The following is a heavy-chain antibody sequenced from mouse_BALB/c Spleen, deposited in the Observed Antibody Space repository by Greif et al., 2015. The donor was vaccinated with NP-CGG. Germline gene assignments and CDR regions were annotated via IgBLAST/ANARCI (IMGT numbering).Heavy chain of an antibody. CDR1: GFTFTDYY. D-gene: IGHD2-14*01. CDR3: ARDRVPPFAD. CDR2: IRNKANGYTT. V-gene: IGHV7-3*02. Sequence: EVHLVESGGGLVQPGGSLRLSCATSGFTFTDYYMSWVRQPPGKALEWLGFIRNKANGYTTEYSASVKGRFTISRDNSQSILYLQMNTLRAEDSASYYCARDRVPPFADWGQGTLVTVSA. J-gene: IGHJ3*01.